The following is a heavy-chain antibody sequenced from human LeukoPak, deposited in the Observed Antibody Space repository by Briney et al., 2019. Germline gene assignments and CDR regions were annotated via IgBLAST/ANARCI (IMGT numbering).Heavy chain of an antibody. CDR3: AKDLGLPGYMDV. CDR2: IRYDGSNK. D-gene: IGHD3-10*01. J-gene: IGHJ6*03. Sequence: TGGSLRLSCAASGFTFSSFEMNWVRQAPGKGLEWVAFIRYDGSNKYYADSVKGRFTISRDNSKNTLYLQMNSLRAEDTAVYYCAKDLGLPGYMDVWGKGTTVTISS. CDR1: GFTFSSFE. V-gene: IGHV3-30*02.